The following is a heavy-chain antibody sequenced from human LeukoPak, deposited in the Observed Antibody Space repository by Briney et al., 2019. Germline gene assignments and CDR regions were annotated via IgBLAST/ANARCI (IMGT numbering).Heavy chain of an antibody. CDR1: GXTFSSFD. V-gene: IGHV3-48*03. CDR3: ASSLTHFDY. D-gene: IGHD1-14*01. Sequence: GGSLRLSCAASGXTFSSFDMNWVRQAPGKGLEWVSYISSSGSTIYYADSVKGRFTISRDNAKSSLYLQMSSLRGEDTAVYYCASSLTHFDYWGQGTLVTVSS. J-gene: IGHJ4*02. CDR2: ISSSGSTI.